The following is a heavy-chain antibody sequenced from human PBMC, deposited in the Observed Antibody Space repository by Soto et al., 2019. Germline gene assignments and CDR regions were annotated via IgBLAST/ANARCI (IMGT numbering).Heavy chain of an antibody. J-gene: IGHJ4*02. CDR1: GGSISSYY. Sequence: SETLSLTCTVSGGSISSYYWSWIRQPPGKGLEWIGYIYYSGSTNYNPSLKSRVTISVDTSKNQFSLKLSSVTAADTAVYYCARVEALLRTYYYGSGAPFDYWGQGTLVTVSS. CDR2: IYYSGST. CDR3: ARVEALLRTYYYGSGAPFDY. D-gene: IGHD3-10*01. V-gene: IGHV4-59*12.